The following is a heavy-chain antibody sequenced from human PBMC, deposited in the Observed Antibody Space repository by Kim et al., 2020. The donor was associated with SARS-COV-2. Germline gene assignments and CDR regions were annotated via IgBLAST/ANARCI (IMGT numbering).Heavy chain of an antibody. D-gene: IGHD3-9*01. J-gene: IGHJ4*02. CDR3: ARVDYDILTGHQVDY. CDR2: IYTSGST. Sequence: SETLSLTCTVSGGSISSYYWSWIRQPAGKGLEWIGRIYTSGSTNYNPSLKSRVTMSVDTSKNQFSLKLSSVTAADTAVYYCARVDYDILTGHQVDYWGQGTLVTVSS. V-gene: IGHV4-4*07. CDR1: GGSISSYY.